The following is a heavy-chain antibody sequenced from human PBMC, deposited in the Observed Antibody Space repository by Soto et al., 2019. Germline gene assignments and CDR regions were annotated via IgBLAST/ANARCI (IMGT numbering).Heavy chain of an antibody. CDR3: ASGGTSIVS. CDR2: ISAYNGNT. V-gene: IGHV1-18*01. Sequence: QVQLVQSGAEVKKPGASVKVSCKASGYTFTNFGISWVRQAPGQGLEWMGWISAYNGNTNYAQKFQGRVTMTTDTCTSIAFMGVRGVRFDGTGVYECASGGTSIVSWWQGTMVTVSS. CDR1: GYTFTNFG. J-gene: IGHJ4*02. D-gene: IGHD3-16*01.